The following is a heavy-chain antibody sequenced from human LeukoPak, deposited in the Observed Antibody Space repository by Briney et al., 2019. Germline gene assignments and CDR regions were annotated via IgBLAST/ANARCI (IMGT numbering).Heavy chain of an antibody. Sequence: ASVKVSCKASGYTFTSYDINWVRQATGQGLEWMGWMNPNSGNTGYAQKFQGRVTMTRNTSISTAYMELSSLRSEGTAVYYCARFPQGGVIRYSDWSQGHYGMDVWGQGTTVTVSS. J-gene: IGHJ6*02. CDR2: MNPNSGNT. D-gene: IGHD3-9*01. CDR1: GYTFTSYD. CDR3: ARFPQGGVIRYSDWSQGHYGMDV. V-gene: IGHV1-8*01.